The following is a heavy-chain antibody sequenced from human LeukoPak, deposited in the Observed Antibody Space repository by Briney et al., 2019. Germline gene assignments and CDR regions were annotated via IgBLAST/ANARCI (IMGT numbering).Heavy chain of an antibody. J-gene: IGHJ3*02. CDR1: GGSINSYY. CDR2: IYHTGPT. CDR3: ARVGGMTTINNAAFDI. D-gene: IGHD5-24*01. Sequence: PSETLSLTCTVSGGSINSYYWNWIRQPPGKGLEWIGYIYHTGPTNYNSPLKSRVTISLDRSKNQFSLKLTSVTAADTATYYCARVGGMTTINNAAFDIWGQGTMVTVSS. V-gene: IGHV4-59*01.